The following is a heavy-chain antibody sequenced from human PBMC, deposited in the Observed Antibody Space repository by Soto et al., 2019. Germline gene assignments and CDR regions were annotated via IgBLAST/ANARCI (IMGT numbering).Heavy chain of an antibody. D-gene: IGHD1-26*01. CDR3: GRDGVGATPLGWFDP. J-gene: IGHJ5*02. CDR2: INPRSGDT. Sequence: ASVKVSCKASGYTFTSYDINWVRQATGQGLEWMGRINPRSGDTTYAQKFQGRLTMTRDTSISTAYMELSSLRSDDTAVYYCGRDGVGATPLGWFDPWGQGSLVTVSS. CDR1: GYTFTSYD. V-gene: IGHV1-2*06.